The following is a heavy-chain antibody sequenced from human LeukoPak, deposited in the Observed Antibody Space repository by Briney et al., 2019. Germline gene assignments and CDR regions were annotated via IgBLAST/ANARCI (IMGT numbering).Heavy chain of an antibody. CDR3: GKGKNWFDP. CDR2: ISYDGSNK. CDR1: GFTFSSYA. V-gene: IGHV3-30*04. Sequence: GGSLRLSCAASGFTFSSYAMHWVRQAPGKGLEWVAVISYDGSNKYYADSVKGRFTTSRDNSKNTLYLQMNSLRAEDTAVYYCGKGKNWFDPWGQGTLVTVSS. J-gene: IGHJ5*02.